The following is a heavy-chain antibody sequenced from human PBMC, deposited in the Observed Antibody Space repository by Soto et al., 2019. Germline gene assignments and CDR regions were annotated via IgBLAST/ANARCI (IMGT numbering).Heavy chain of an antibody. CDR3: ARGDWNYYYGFDV. J-gene: IGHJ6*02. Sequence: GGSLRLSCAASKFTLDKYYLTWVRQAPGKGPEWVAKLKPDGSEQYYGDSVKGRFTISRANANNTLYLQMNSLRAEDTAVYFCARGDWNYYYGFDVWGQGTTVTVS. CDR1: KFTLDKYY. CDR2: LKPDGSEQ. D-gene: IGHD1-1*01. V-gene: IGHV3-7*01.